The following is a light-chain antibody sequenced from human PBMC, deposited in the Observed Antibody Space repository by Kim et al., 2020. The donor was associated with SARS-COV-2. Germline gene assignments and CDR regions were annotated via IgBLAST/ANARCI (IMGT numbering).Light chain of an antibody. V-gene: IGLV6-57*04. Sequence: LTQPHSVSESPGKTVTISCTRSSGSIASNYVQWYQQRPGSAPTTVIYEDNQRPSGVPDRFSGSIDSSSNSASLTISGLKTEDEADYYCQSYDSSNYWVFGGWTQRTFL. CDR1: SGSIASNY. CDR2: EDN. CDR3: QSYDSSNYWV. J-gene: IGLJ3*02.